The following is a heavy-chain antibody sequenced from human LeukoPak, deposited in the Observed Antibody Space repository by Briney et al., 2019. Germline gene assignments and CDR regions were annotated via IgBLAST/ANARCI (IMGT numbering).Heavy chain of an antibody. D-gene: IGHD1-26*01. CDR3: ARDLSPMGDDAFDI. Sequence: PSETLSLTCTVSGGSISSYYWSWIRQPPGKGLEWIGYIYYSGSTNYNPSLKSRVTISVDTSKNQFSLKLSSVTAADTAVYYCARDLSPMGDDAFDIWGQGTMVTVSS. CDR2: IYYSGST. J-gene: IGHJ3*02. CDR1: GGSISSYY. V-gene: IGHV4-59*01.